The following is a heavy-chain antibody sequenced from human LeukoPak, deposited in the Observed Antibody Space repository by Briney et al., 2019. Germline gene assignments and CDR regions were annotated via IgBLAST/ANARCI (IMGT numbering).Heavy chain of an antibody. D-gene: IGHD1-1*01. CDR3: ARELEPDSNGYYYMDV. CDR1: GFTFSSYW. CDR2: IKHDGSEK. J-gene: IGHJ6*03. Sequence: PGGSLRLSCAASGFTFSSYWMSWVRQAPGKGLEWVANIKHDGSEKYYVDSVKGRFTISRDNAKNSLYLQMNSLRAEDTAVYYCARELEPDSNGYYYMDVWGKGTTVTVSS. V-gene: IGHV3-7*01.